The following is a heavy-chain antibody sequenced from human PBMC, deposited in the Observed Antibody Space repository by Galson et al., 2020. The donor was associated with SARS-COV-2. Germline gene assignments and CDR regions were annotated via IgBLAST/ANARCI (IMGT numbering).Heavy chain of an antibody. CDR1: GFTFSSFS. D-gene: IGHD3-22*01. CDR2: ISSSGNTI. J-gene: IGHJ6*03. Sequence: GGSLRLSCEASGFTFSSFSVNWVRQVPGKGLEWVSFISSSGNTIHYADSVKGRFTISRDSAKKSLFLQMNSLRAEDTAVYYCAREDYYDRSGNLDYFYYMDVWGKGTTVTVSS. CDR3: AREDYYDRSGNLDYFYYMDV. V-gene: IGHV3-48*04.